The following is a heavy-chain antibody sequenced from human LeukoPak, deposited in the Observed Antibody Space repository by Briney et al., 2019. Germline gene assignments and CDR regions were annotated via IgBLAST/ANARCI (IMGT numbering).Heavy chain of an antibody. J-gene: IGHJ5*02. CDR1: GGSFSGYC. CDR2: IYYSGST. CDR3: ARGGSSHNWFDP. Sequence: SETLSLTCAVYGGSFSGYCWSWIRQPPGKGLEWIGYIYYSGSTSYNPSLKSRVTISVDTSKNQFSLKLSSVTAADTAVYYCARGGSSHNWFDPWGQGTLVTVSS. D-gene: IGHD3-10*01. V-gene: IGHV4-59*01.